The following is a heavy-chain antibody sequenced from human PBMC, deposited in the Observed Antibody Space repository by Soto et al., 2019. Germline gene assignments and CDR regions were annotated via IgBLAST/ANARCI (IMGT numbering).Heavy chain of an antibody. Sequence: QVQLVQSGAEVKKPGASVKVSCKASGYTFTSYAMHWVRQAPGQRLEWMGWINAGNGNTKYSQKFQGRVTITRDTPARTAKMELSSLRSEETAVYYCAGGWGGGGYYYGMDVWGQGTTVTVSS. CDR3: AGGWGGGGYYYGMDV. V-gene: IGHV1-3*01. CDR1: GYTFTSYA. J-gene: IGHJ6*02. CDR2: INAGNGNT. D-gene: IGHD3-16*01.